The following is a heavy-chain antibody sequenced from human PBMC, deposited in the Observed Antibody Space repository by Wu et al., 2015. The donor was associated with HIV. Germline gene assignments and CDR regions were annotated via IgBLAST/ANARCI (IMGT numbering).Heavy chain of an antibody. CDR2: INPNSGGT. V-gene: IGHV1-2*02. J-gene: IGHJ6*02. CDR3: ARDSATRYFDWSTLPPFGMDV. CDR1: GYTFTGYY. D-gene: IGHD3-9*01. Sequence: QVQLVQSGAEVKKPGASVKVSCKASGYTFTGYYMHWVRQAPGQGLEWMGWINPNSGGTNYAQKFQGRVTMTRDTSISTAYMELSRLRSDDTAVYYCARDSATRYFDWSTLPPFGMDVWGQGTTVTVSS.